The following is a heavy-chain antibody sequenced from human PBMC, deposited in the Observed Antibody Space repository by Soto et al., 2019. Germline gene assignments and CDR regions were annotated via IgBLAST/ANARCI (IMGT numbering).Heavy chain of an antibody. J-gene: IGHJ4*02. Sequence: GASVRVSCKASGYTFTSYYFHCVRQAPGQGLEWVGLINPSGGSTTYARKFQGRVTMTRDTSTSTVYMELSSLRSEDTAVYFCARSNGNDVSYFDYWGQGTLVTVSS. CDR3: ARSNGNDVSYFDY. CDR2: INPSGGST. CDR1: GYTFTSYY. D-gene: IGHD1-1*01. V-gene: IGHV1-46*03.